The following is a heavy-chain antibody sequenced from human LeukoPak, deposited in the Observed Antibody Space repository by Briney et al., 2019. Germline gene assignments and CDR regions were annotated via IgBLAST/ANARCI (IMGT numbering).Heavy chain of an antibody. Sequence: GGSLRLSCAASGFTFSSYWMSWVRQAPGKGLEWVANIKQDGSEKSYVASMKGRFTISRDNAKNLLYLQINSLRAEDTAVYYCARDRYYSDANCYLDSWGQGTLVTVSS. J-gene: IGHJ4*02. CDR2: IKQDGSEK. CDR1: GFTFSSYW. V-gene: IGHV3-7*01. D-gene: IGHD3-22*01. CDR3: ARDRYYSDANCYLDS.